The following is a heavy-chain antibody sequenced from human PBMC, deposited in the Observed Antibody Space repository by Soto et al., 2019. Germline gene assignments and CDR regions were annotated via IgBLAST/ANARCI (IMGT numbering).Heavy chain of an antibody. J-gene: IGHJ1*01. D-gene: IGHD6-19*01. CDR2: IYSGGST. V-gene: IGHV3-66*01. CDR3: ARDRIAVDGNTEYFQH. Sequence: EVQLVESGGGLVQPGGSLRLSCAASGFTVSSNYMSWVRQAPGKGLEWVSVIYSGGSTYYADSVKGRFTISRDNCKNTLYLQMNSMRAEDTAVYDCARDRIAVDGNTEYFQHWGQGTLVTVSS. CDR1: GFTVSSNY.